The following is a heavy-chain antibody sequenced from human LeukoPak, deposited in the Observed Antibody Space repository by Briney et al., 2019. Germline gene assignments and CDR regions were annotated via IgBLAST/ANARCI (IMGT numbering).Heavy chain of an antibody. CDR3: AKRGDGGHKSLEY. CDR2: ITYDGSSE. Sequence: GGSLRLSCVASGFTFSNYGMHWVRQAPGKGLEWVATITYDGSSEYYADSVKDRFTVSRDNSKNTLYLQMSSLKTEDTAVYYCAKRGDGGHKSLEYWGQGTLVIVSS. D-gene: IGHD3-16*01. CDR1: GFTFSNYG. V-gene: IGHV3-30*18. J-gene: IGHJ4*02.